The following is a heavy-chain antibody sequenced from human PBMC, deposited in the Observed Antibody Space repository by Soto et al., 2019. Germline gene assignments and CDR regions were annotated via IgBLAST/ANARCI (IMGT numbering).Heavy chain of an antibody. D-gene: IGHD3-3*01. CDR3: VKGPLRFLEWLPLENWFDP. CDR2: ISSNGGST. CDR1: GFTFSSYA. V-gene: IGHV3-64D*06. Sequence: GGSLRLSCSASGFTFSSYAMHWVRQAPGKGLEYVSAISSNGGSTYYADSVKGRFTISRDNSKNTLYLQMSSLRAEDTAVYYCVKGPLRFLEWLPLENWFDPWGQGTLVTVSS. J-gene: IGHJ5*02.